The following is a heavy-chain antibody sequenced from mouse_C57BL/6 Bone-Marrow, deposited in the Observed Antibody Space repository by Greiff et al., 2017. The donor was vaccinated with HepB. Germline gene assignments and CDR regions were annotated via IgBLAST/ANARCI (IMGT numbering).Heavy chain of an antibody. J-gene: IGHJ4*01. V-gene: IGHV14-4*01. Sequence: EVKLQESGAELVRPGASVKLSCTASGFNIKDDYMHWVKQRPEQGLEWIGWIVPENGDTEYASKFQGKATITADTSSNTAYLQLSSLTSEDTSVYCCTYDGYYEAMDYWGTGTSVTVSS. CDR2: IVPENGDT. D-gene: IGHD2-3*01. CDR3: TYDGYYEAMDY. CDR1: GFNIKDDY.